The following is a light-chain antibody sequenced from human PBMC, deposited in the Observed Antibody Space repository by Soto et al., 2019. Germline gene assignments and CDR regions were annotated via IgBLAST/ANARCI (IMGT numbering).Light chain of an antibody. CDR3: QYYDFH. V-gene: IGKV1-5*03. J-gene: IGKJ3*01. Sequence: IRMTQSPSTVSASIGDRVTISCRASQSNSVWFAWYQRKAGEAPNLLIYTASSLESAVPSRFSARGSGTVFTLTIPSQQPDDFATHYCQYYDFHFGPGTKVDI. CDR2: TAS. CDR1: QSNSVW.